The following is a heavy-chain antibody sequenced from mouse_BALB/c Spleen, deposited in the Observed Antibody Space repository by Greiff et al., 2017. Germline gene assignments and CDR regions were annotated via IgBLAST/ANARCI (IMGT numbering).Heavy chain of an antibody. D-gene: IGHD1-1*01. CDR1: GFTFTSYW. V-gene: IGHV1S81*02. CDR2: INPSNGRT. CDR3: ERWGERGNSYGFAD. J-gene: IGHJ3*01. Sequence: QVQLQQPGAELVKPGASVKLSCKASGFTFTSYWMHWVKQRPGQGLEWIGEINPSNGRTNYNEKFKSKATLTVDKSSSTAYMQLSSLTSEDSAVYYCERWGERGNSYGFADWGQGTLVTVSA.